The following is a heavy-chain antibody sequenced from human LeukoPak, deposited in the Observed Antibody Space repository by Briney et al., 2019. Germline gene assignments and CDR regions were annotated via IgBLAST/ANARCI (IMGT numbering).Heavy chain of an antibody. CDR3: ARVYGGKGGVFDY. J-gene: IGHJ4*02. D-gene: IGHD4-23*01. Sequence: GGSLRLSCAASGFTFTAYWMTWVRQAPGKGLEWVANIKQDGSEKYFVDSVKGRFTISRDNAKNSLSLQMNSLRAEDTAVYYCARVYGGKGGVFDYRGQGTLVTVSS. CDR1: GFTFTAYW. V-gene: IGHV3-7*01. CDR2: IKQDGSEK.